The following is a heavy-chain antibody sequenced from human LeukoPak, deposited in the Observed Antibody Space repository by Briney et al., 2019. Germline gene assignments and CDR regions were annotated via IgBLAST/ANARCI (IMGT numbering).Heavy chain of an antibody. Sequence: SETLSLTCAVYGGSFSDYYRSWIRQPPGKGLDWVGEINHGESSNSHPSLKSRVTISLATSTNQFSLKLTSVTAADTAVYYCARGLLAFYGSGSSYNEYGMDVWGKGTTVTVSS. V-gene: IGHV4-34*01. CDR2: INHGESS. D-gene: IGHD3-10*01. CDR3: ARGLLAFYGSGSSYNEYGMDV. CDR1: GGSFSDYY. J-gene: IGHJ6*04.